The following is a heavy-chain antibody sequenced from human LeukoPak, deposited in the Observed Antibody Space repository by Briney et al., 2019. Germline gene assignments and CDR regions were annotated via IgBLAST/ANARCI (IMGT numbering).Heavy chain of an antibody. CDR2: IYHSGST. V-gene: IGHV4-4*02. Sequence: SGTLSLTCAVSGGSISSSNWWSWVRQPPGKGLEWIGEIYHSGSTIYNPSLKSRVTISVDKSKNQFSLKLSSVTAADTAVYYCARDRSFTFGGVIAPGYYFDYWGQGTLVTVSS. D-gene: IGHD3-16*02. CDR1: GGSISSSNW. CDR3: ARDRSFTFGGVIAPGYYFDY. J-gene: IGHJ4*02.